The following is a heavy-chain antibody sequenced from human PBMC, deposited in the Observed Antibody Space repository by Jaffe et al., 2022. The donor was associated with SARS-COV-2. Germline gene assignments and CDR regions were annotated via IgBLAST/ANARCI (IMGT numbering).Heavy chain of an antibody. J-gene: IGHJ3*02. D-gene: IGHD1-26*01. V-gene: IGHV3-7*01. CDR3: ARPRSSGSSRRAFDI. CDR1: EFMFSSYW. CDR2: IKQDGNEK. Sequence: EVQLVESGGGLVQPGGSLRLSCAASEFMFSSYWMSWVRQAPGKGLEWVANIKQDGNEKYYVDSVKGRFTISRDNAKNSLYLEMNSLRVEDTAVYYCARPRSSGSSRRAFDIWGQGTMVTVSS.